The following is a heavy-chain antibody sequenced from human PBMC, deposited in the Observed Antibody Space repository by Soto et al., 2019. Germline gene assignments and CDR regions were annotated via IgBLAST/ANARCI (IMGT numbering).Heavy chain of an antibody. CDR2: IIPILGIA. CDR1: GGTFSSYT. Sequence: SVKVSCKASGGTFSSYTISWVRQAPGQGLEWMGRIIPILGIANYAQKFQGRVTITADKSTSTAHMELSSLRSEDTAVYYCARLYSGYAENDYWGQGPLVTVSS. CDR3: ARLYSGYAENDY. D-gene: IGHD5-12*01. J-gene: IGHJ4*02. V-gene: IGHV1-69*02.